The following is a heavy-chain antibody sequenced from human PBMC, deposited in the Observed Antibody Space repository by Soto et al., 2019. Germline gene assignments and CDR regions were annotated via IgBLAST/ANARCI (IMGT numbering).Heavy chain of an antibody. CDR1: GYTFTSYD. D-gene: IGHD3-3*01. CDR2: MNPDSGNT. CDR3: ARPTPYYDFWSGYYTGAGPYYYYGMDV. V-gene: IGHV1-8*01. J-gene: IGHJ6*02. Sequence: ASVKVSCKASGYTFTSYDINWVRQATGQGLEWMGWMNPDSGNTGYAQKFQGRVTMIRNTSISTAYMELSSLRSEDTAVYYCARPTPYYDFWSGYYTGAGPYYYYGMDVWGQGTTVTVSS.